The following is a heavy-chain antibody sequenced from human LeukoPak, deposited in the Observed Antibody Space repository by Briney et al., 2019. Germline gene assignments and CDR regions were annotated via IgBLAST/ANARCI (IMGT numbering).Heavy chain of an antibody. Sequence: ASVKVSCKASGYTFTDYYMHWVRQAPGQRLEWMGWINAGNGNTKYSQEFQGRVTITRDTSASTAYMELSSLRSEDMAVYYCARQSGVDAFDIWGQGTMVTVSS. V-gene: IGHV1-3*03. CDR3: ARQSGVDAFDI. D-gene: IGHD3-10*01. CDR2: INAGNGNT. CDR1: GYTFTDYY. J-gene: IGHJ3*02.